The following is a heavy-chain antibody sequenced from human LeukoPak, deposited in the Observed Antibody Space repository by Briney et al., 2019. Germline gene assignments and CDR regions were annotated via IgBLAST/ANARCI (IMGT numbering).Heavy chain of an antibody. CDR1: GGTFGSYA. CDR3: ARGGYDILTGYYRYNWFDP. D-gene: IGHD3-9*01. J-gene: IGHJ5*02. Sequence: SVKVSCKASGGTFGSYAISWVRQAPGQGLEWMGGIIPIFGTANYAQKFQGRVTITADESTSTAYMELSSLRSEDTAVYYCARGGYDILTGYYRYNWFDPWGQGTLVTVSS. CDR2: IIPIFGTA. V-gene: IGHV1-69*01.